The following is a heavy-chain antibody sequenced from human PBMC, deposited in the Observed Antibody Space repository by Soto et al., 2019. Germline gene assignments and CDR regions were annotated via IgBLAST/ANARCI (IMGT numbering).Heavy chain of an antibody. D-gene: IGHD6-13*01. CDR3: AAVESPAAAGRFDP. CDR2: IVVDSGIT. V-gene: IGHV1-58*02. J-gene: IGHJ5*02. Sequence: QTQLVQSGPEVKKPGTSVKVSCKASGFTFISSSMQWLRQARGQRLEWIGWIVVDSGITNYAQKFQERVTISMDMATSAAYLELSSRRSEDTAVYYCAAVESPAAAGRFDPWGQGTLVTVSS. CDR1: GFTFISSS.